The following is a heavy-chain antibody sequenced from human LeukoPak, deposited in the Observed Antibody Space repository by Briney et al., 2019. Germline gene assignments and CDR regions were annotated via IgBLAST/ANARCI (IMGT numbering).Heavy chain of an antibody. CDR3: ARGATAGRFSLRPTGAYYMDV. Sequence: ASVKVSCKASGYTFTGYYMHWVRQAPGQGLEWMGWINPNSGGTNCAQKFQGRVTMTRDTSINTAYMELSSLRFDDTAVYYCARGATAGRFSLRPTGAYYMDVWGKGTTVTISS. CDR2: INPNSGGT. V-gene: IGHV1-2*02. D-gene: IGHD6-13*01. J-gene: IGHJ6*03. CDR1: GYTFTGYY.